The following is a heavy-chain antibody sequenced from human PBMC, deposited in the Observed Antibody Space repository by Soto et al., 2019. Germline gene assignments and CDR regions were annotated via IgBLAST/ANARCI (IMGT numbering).Heavy chain of an antibody. J-gene: IGHJ5*02. CDR1: GGSIRSTGYY. D-gene: IGHD1-7*01. CDR3: ARQYTWNYGRWFDP. Sequence: HLQLQESGPGLVKPSETLSLTCTVSGGSIRSTGYYGGWLRQPPGKGLEWIGTMYYSGSTYYNPSLKRRVTMSVDSAKNRFSLRLSSVTAADTAIYYCARQYTWNYGRWFDPWGQGTLVTVSS. CDR2: MYYSGST. V-gene: IGHV4-39*01.